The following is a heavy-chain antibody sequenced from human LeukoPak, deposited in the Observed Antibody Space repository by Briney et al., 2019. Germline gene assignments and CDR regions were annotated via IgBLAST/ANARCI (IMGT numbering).Heavy chain of an antibody. CDR1: GFTFSNAW. CDR2: IKSKTDGGTT. J-gene: IGHJ6*03. D-gene: IGHD2-21*01. V-gene: IGHV3-15*01. Sequence: GGSLRLSCAASGFTFSNAWMSWVRQAPGKGLEWVGRIKSKTDGGTTDYAAPVKGRFTISRDDSKKTVYLQMNSLKTEDTAVYYCTTDQPIVVVIAVSRGDYYYMDVWGKGTTVTVSS. CDR3: TTDQPIVVVIAVSRGDYYYMDV.